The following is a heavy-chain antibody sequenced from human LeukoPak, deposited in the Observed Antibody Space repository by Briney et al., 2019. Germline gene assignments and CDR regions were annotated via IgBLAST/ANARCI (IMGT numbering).Heavy chain of an antibody. D-gene: IGHD3-10*01. CDR3: ARDYYGSLDY. Sequence: PSETLSLTCTVSGASVSSGSYYWSWIRQPPGKGLEWIGYIYYSGSTNYNPSLKSRVTISVDTSKNQFSLKLSSVTAADTAVYYCARDYYGSLDYWGQGILVTVSS. CDR1: GASVSSGSYY. CDR2: IYYSGST. V-gene: IGHV4-61*01. J-gene: IGHJ4*02.